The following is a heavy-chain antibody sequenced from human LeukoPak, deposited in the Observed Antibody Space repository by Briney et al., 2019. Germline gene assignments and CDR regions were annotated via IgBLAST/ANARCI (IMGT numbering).Heavy chain of an antibody. CDR1: GYTFTGYY. Sequence: ASVTVSRKASGYTFTGYYMHWVRQAPAQGREWMGRINPNSGGTNYAQKIQGRVTMTRDTSISTAYMELSRLSSDATAVYYCARDWLGMATIGDDYWGQGTLVTVSS. D-gene: IGHD5-24*01. CDR3: ARDWLGMATIGDDY. V-gene: IGHV1-2*06. J-gene: IGHJ4*02. CDR2: INPNSGGT.